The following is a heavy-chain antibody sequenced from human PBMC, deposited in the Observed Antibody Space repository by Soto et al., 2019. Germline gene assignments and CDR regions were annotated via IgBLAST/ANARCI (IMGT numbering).Heavy chain of an antibody. CDR3: AGGLLWFGELSCRDQKKRTDY. Sequence: QVQLVQSGAEVKKPGASVKVSCKASGYTFTSYGIRWVRQAPGQGLEWMGWISADNGNTNYAQKLQGRVTMTTDTSPRAAQIELRGLRSDATAVYYSAGGLLWFGELSCRDQKKRTDYWGHGTLVTVSS. J-gene: IGHJ4*01. D-gene: IGHD3-10*01. V-gene: IGHV1-18*01. CDR1: GYTFTSYG. CDR2: ISADNGNT.